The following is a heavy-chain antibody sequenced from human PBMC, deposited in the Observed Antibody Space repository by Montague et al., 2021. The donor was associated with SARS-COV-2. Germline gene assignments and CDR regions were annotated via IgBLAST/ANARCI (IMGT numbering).Heavy chain of an antibody. CDR3: ARCAYRRLFIASNYGMDF. D-gene: IGHD2-2*01. CDR2: ISHSGST. Sequence: SETLSLTCAVYGGSFSGYYWSWFRQPPGKGLEWIGEISHSGSTNYNPSLKSRVTISIVTSKNQFSLQLSSVTAADTAVYYCARCAYRRLFIASNYGMDFWGQGTTVTVSS. CDR1: GGSFSGYY. V-gene: IGHV4-34*01. J-gene: IGHJ6*02.